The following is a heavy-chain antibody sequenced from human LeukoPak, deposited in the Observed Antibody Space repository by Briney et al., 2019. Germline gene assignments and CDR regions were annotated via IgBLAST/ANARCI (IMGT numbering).Heavy chain of an antibody. Sequence: GGSLRLSCAASGFTFSSYSMNWVRQAPGKGLEWVSSISSSSSYIYYADSVKGRFTISRDNAKNSLYLQMNSLRAEDTAVYYCATLSPDRSSTSCRDYWGQGTLVTVSS. J-gene: IGHJ4*02. CDR1: GFTFSSYS. D-gene: IGHD2-2*01. CDR3: ATLSPDRSSTSCRDY. CDR2: ISSSSSYI. V-gene: IGHV3-21*01.